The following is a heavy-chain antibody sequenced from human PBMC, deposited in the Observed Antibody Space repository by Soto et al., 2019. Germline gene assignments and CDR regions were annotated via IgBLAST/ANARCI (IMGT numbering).Heavy chain of an antibody. D-gene: IGHD4-17*01. J-gene: IGHJ6*02. CDR1: GFTFSSYG. V-gene: IGHV3-33*01. Sequence: GGSLRLSCAASGFTFSSYGMHWVRQAPGKGLEWVAVIWYDGSNKYYADSVKGRFTISRDNSKNTLYLQMNSLRAEDTAVYYCARDLGDYGYYYYGMDVWGQGTTVTVSS. CDR3: ARDLGDYGYYYYGMDV. CDR2: IWYDGSNK.